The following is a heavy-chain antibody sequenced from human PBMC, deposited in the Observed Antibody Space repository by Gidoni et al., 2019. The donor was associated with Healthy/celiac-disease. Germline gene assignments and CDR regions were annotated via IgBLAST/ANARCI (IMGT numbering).Heavy chain of an antibody. CDR1: GGTVRSYA. J-gene: IGHJ4*02. D-gene: IGHD3-10*01. V-gene: IGHV1-69*01. CDR3: ARPLGYYGSGSYFGY. Sequence: QVQLVQSGAEVKKPGSSAKVSCKASGGTVRSYAISWVRQAPGQGLEGMGGIIPIFGTANYAQKFQGRVTITADESTSTAYMELSSLRSEDTAVYYCARPLGYYGSGSYFGYWGQGTLVTVSS. CDR2: IIPIFGTA.